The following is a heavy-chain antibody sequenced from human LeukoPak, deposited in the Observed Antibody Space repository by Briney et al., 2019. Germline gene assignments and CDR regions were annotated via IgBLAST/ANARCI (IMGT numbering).Heavy chain of an antibody. D-gene: IGHD6-6*01. CDR3: AKSGVAARPPPTNFDY. CDR2: ISSSGGST. CDR1: GFTFSSYA. J-gene: IGHJ4*02. V-gene: IGHV3-23*01. Sequence: PGGSLRLSCAASGFTFSSYAMSWVRQAPGKGLEWVSAISSSGGSTYYADSVKGRFTISRDNSKNTLYLQMNSLRAEDTAVYYCAKSGVAARPPPTNFDYWGQGTLVTVSS.